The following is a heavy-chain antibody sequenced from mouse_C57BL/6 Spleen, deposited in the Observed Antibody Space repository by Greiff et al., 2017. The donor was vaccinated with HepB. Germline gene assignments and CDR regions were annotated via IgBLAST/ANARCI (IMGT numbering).Heavy chain of an antibody. V-gene: IGHV14-4*01. CDR3: TYKRYAMDY. CDR1: GFNIKDDY. CDR2: IDPENGDT. J-gene: IGHJ4*01. Sequence: VQLQQSGAELVRPGASVKLSCTASGFNIKDDYMHWVKQRPEQGLEWIGWIDPENGDTESASKFQGKATITAGTSSNTAYLQLSSLTSEDTAVYYCTYKRYAMDYWGQGTSVTVSS. D-gene: IGHD6-1*01.